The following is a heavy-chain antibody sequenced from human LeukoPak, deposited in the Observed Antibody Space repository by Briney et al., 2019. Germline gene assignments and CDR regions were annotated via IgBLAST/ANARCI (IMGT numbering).Heavy chain of an antibody. CDR2: ISWNSGSI. CDR3: AKVHSGYDFNWYFDL. Sequence: GGSLRLSCAASGFTFDDYAMHWVRQAPGKGLEWVSDISWNSGSIGYADSVKRRFTIYRDNAKNSLYLQMNSLRAEDTALYYCAKVHSGYDFNWYFDLWGRGTLVTVSS. CDR1: GFTFDDYA. J-gene: IGHJ2*01. D-gene: IGHD5-12*01. V-gene: IGHV3-9*01.